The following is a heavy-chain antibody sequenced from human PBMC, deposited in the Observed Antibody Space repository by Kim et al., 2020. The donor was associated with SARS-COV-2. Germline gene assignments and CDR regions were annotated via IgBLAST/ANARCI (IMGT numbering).Heavy chain of an antibody. D-gene: IGHD2-21*02. J-gene: IGHJ1*01. CDR2: IIPILGTT. Sequence: SVKVSCKTSGGTFTNYAISWVRQAPGQGLEWLGGIIPILGTTNYAPKFQGRLTITAGESTSAAYMELSSLRSEDTAVYYCGVMVLTVIQVEYFHHWGQG. V-gene: IGHV1-69*13. CDR3: GVMVLTVIQVEYFHH. CDR1: GGTFTNYA.